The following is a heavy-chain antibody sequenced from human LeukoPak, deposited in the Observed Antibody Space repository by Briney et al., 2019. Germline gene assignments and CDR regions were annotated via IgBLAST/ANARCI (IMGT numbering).Heavy chain of an antibody. CDR2: ISGSGGST. CDR1: GFTFSSYA. D-gene: IGHD5-18*01. Sequence: GGSLRLSCAASGFTFSSYAMSWVRQAPGKGLEWVSAISGSGGSTYYADSVKGRFTISRDNSQNTLYLQMNSLGAEDTAVYYCAKDQELWPQGGNYWGQGTLVTASS. CDR3: AKDQELWPQGGNY. V-gene: IGHV3-23*01. J-gene: IGHJ4*02.